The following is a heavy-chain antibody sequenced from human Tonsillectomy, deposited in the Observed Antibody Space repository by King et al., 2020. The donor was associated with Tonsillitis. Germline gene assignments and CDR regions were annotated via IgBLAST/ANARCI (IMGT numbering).Heavy chain of an antibody. CDR2: ISYEGSSK. J-gene: IGHJ6*02. Sequence: VQLVESGGGVVQPGRSLRLSCAASGFTFSLYGMHWVRQAPGKGLEWAAFISYEGSSKYSADSVKGRFTVSRDNSKNTLYLHMNSLRPEDTAVYYCAKDITVNGAPYYYSGLDVWGQGTTVTVSS. CDR1: GFTFSLYG. V-gene: IGHV3-30*18. D-gene: IGHD2-8*01. CDR3: AKDITVNGAPYYYSGLDV.